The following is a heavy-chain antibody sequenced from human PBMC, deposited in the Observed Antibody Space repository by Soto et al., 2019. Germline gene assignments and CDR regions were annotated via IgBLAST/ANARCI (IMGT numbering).Heavy chain of an antibody. CDR2: IRSKAYGGTT. Sequence: GGSLRLSCAASGFVFSDYYVSWIRQAPGKGLEWVGFIRSKAYGGTTEYAASVKGRFTISRDDSKSIAYLQMNSLKTEDTAVYYCTRVYGGNHYYYYYGMDVWGQGTTVTVSS. CDR1: GFVFSDYY. CDR3: TRVYGGNHYYYYYGMDV. J-gene: IGHJ6*02. V-gene: IGHV3-49*03. D-gene: IGHD4-17*01.